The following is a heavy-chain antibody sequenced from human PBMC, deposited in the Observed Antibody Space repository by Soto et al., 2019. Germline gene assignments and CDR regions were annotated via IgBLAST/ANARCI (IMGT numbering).Heavy chain of an antibody. CDR1: GYTFSTYG. J-gene: IGHJ4*02. Sequence: GASVKVSCKASGYTFSTYGISWVRQAPGQGLEWMGWLSAYNGNTIYAQKLQGRVTMTIDTSTSTAYMELRSLRSDDTAVYYCARLIDGEPLDYWGQGTLVTVSS. CDR3: ARLIDGEPLDY. CDR2: LSAYNGNT. V-gene: IGHV1-18*01. D-gene: IGHD4-17*01.